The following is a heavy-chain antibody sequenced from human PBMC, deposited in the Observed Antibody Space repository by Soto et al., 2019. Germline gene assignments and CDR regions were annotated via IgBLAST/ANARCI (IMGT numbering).Heavy chain of an antibody. CDR2: MSYDGSTK. Sequence: QVQLVESGGGVVQPGRSLRLCSSASGFTFSSYSVHWVRQAPGKGLEWLAFMSYDGSTKYYADSVKGRFTVSRDNSKNTLYLQMDSLRTEDTAVYYCARDAYDDPPGYFQHWGQGTLLTVSS. J-gene: IGHJ1*01. D-gene: IGHD3-22*01. CDR3: ARDAYDDPPGYFQH. V-gene: IGHV3-30-3*01. CDR1: GFTFSSYS.